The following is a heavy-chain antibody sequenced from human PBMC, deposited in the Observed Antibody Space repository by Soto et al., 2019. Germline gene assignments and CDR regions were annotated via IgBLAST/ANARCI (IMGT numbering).Heavy chain of an antibody. Sequence: SETLSLTCTVSGGSISSYYWSWIRQPSGKGLEWIGYIYYSGSTNYNPSLKSRVTISVDTSKNQFSLKLNSMTAADTAVYYCARHNYGSGSTYFDYWGQGTLVTVSS. CDR2: IYYSGST. CDR3: ARHNYGSGSTYFDY. D-gene: IGHD3-10*01. J-gene: IGHJ4*02. V-gene: IGHV4-59*08. CDR1: GGSISSYY.